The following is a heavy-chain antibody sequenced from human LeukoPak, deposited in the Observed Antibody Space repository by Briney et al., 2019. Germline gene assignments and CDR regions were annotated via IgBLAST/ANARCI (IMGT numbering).Heavy chain of an antibody. Sequence: GGSLRLSCAASGFTLSTYAMSWVRQAPGKGLEWVSRISGSGGVTYYADSVKGRFAISRDNSKNTLYLQMNSLRAEDTAVYYCARGPIDKVVAGTFFGHWGQGTVVTVSS. V-gene: IGHV3-23*01. CDR2: ISGSGGVT. CDR1: GFTLSTYA. J-gene: IGHJ4*02. CDR3: ARGPIDKVVAGTFFGH. D-gene: IGHD3/OR15-3a*01.